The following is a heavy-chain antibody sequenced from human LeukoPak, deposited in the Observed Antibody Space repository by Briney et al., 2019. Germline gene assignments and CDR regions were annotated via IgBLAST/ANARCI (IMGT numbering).Heavy chain of an antibody. V-gene: IGHV3-33*01. D-gene: IGHD1-1*01. CDR3: ARDFGGPTGTAYYFDY. CDR2: IWYDGSNK. J-gene: IGHJ4*02. CDR1: GFTFSSYG. Sequence: PGGSLRLSCAASGFTFSSYGMHWVRQAPGKGLEWVAVIWYDGSNKYYADSVKGRFTISRDNSKNTLYLQMNSLRAEDTAVYYCARDFGGPTGTAYYFDYWGQGTLVTGSS.